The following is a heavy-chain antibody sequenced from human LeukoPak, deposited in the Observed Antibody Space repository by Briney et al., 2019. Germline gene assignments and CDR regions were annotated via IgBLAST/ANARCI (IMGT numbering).Heavy chain of an antibody. V-gene: IGHV4-4*07. CDR1: GGSISSYY. CDR2: IYTSGST. J-gene: IGHJ3*02. Sequence: SETMSLTCTVSGGSISSYYWSWIRQPAGKGLEWIGRIYTSGSTNYNPSLKSRVTMSVDTSKNQFSLKLSSVTAADTAVYYCARYDGSGSYYYAFDIWGQGTMVTVSS. CDR3: ARYDGSGSYYYAFDI. D-gene: IGHD3-10*01.